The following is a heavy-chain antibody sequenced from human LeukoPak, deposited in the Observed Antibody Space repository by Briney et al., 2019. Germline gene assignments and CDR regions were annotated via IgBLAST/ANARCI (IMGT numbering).Heavy chain of an antibody. Sequence: SETLSLTCTVSGGSISSYYWSRIRQPPGKGLEWIGYIYYSGSTNYNPSLKSRVTISVDTSKNQFSLKLSSVTAADTAVYYCATKGGSPRNTVTTPPGWYFDLWGRGTLVTVSS. CDR1: GGSISSYY. J-gene: IGHJ2*01. CDR3: ATKGGSPRNTVTTPPGWYFDL. V-gene: IGHV4-59*01. D-gene: IGHD4-17*01. CDR2: IYYSGST.